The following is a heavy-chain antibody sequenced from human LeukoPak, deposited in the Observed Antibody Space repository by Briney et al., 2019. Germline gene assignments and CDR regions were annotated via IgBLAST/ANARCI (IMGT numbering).Heavy chain of an antibody. CDR3: ARGNSGWWNYFDY. Sequence: SETLSLTCAVYGRSFSGYYWSWIRQPPGKGLEWIGEINHSGSTNYNPSLKSRVTISVDTSKNQFSLKLSSVTAADTAVYYCARGNSGWWNYFDYWGQGTLVTVSS. V-gene: IGHV4-34*01. CDR2: INHSGST. D-gene: IGHD6-19*01. CDR1: GRSFSGYY. J-gene: IGHJ4*02.